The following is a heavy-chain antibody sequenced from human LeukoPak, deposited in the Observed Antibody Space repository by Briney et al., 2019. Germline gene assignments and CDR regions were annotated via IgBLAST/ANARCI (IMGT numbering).Heavy chain of an antibody. CDR3: AGSEYSSSAYYYYYYMDV. CDR1: GGSISSDY. Sequence: SETQSLTCTVSGGSISSDYCSWIRQPPGKGLEWIGHIYYSGSTNYNPSLKSRVTISVDTSKNQFSLKLSSVTAADTAVYYCAGSEYSSSAYYYYYYMDVWGKGTTVTVSS. V-gene: IGHV4-59*01. D-gene: IGHD6-6*01. J-gene: IGHJ6*03. CDR2: IYYSGST.